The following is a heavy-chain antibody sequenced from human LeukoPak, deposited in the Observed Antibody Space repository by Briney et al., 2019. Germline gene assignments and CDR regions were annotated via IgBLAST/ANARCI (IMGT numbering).Heavy chain of an antibody. CDR1: GFTFDTYW. V-gene: IGHV3-7*01. CDR3: ARGGYYFDY. Sequence: GGSLRLSCVASGFTFDTYWMSWVRQAPGKGLEWVANMKQDGSETYYVDSVRGRFSISRDNAKNSVYLQMNSLRAEDTAVYYCARGGYYFDYWGQGTQVTVSS. CDR2: MKQDGSET. J-gene: IGHJ4*02.